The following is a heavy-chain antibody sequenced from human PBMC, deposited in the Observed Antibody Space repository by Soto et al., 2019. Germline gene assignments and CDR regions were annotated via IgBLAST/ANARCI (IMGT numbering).Heavy chain of an antibody. D-gene: IGHD3-3*01. J-gene: IGHJ6*02. CDR2: INHSGST. V-gene: IGHV4-34*01. Sequence: SETLSLTCAVYGGPFSGYYWSWIRQPPGKGLEWIGEINHSGSTNYKQSLKSRVTISVDTSKNQFSLKLSSVTSADTAVYYCARGEYGYYFWSGYSYYYYGMDVWGQGTTVTVSS. CDR1: GGPFSGYY. CDR3: ARGEYGYYFWSGYSYYYYGMDV.